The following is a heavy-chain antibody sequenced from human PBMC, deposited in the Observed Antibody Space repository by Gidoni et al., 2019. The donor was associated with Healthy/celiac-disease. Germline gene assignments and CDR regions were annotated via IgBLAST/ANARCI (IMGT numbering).Heavy chain of an antibody. CDR1: GYTFTGFG. Sequence: QAQLMQSGAEVQPPGASVKVSFNASGYTFTGFGITWVRQAPGQGLEWMGWISTYNGNTNYAQKLQGRVTMTTDTSTSTAYMELRSLRSDDTAVYYCARDSGDYAGSNYWGQGTLVTVSS. V-gene: IGHV1-18*01. J-gene: IGHJ4*02. CDR3: ARDSGDYAGSNY. CDR2: ISTYNGNT. D-gene: IGHD4-17*01.